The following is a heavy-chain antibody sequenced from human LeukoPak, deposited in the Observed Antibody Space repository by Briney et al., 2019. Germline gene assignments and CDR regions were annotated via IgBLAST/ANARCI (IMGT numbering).Heavy chain of an antibody. CDR3: ARDQEGFDY. CDR2: IYPRDGST. V-gene: IGHV1-46*01. CDR1: GYTFTSNY. Sequence: ASVKVSCKASGYTFTSNYIHWVRQAPGQGLEWMGMIYPRDGSTSYAQKSQGRVTVTRDTSTSTVHMELSGLRSEDTAVYYCARDQEGFDYWGQGTLVTVSS. J-gene: IGHJ4*02.